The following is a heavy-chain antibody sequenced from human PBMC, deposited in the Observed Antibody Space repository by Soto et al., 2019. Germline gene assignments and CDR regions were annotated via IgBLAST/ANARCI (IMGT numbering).Heavy chain of an antibody. CDR1: GFTFSSYA. Sequence: SGGSLRLSCAASGFTFSSYAMHWVRQAPGKGLEWVAVISYDGSNKYYADSVKGRFTISRDNSKNTLYLQMNSLRAEDTAVYYCARDGGITIFGVAKLGGIDYCGQGTLVTVSS. J-gene: IGHJ4*02. CDR3: ARDGGITIFGVAKLGGIDY. V-gene: IGHV3-30-3*01. D-gene: IGHD3-3*01. CDR2: ISYDGSNK.